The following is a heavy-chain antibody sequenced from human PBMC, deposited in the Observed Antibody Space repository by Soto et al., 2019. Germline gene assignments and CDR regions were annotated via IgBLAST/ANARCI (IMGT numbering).Heavy chain of an antibody. D-gene: IGHD1-7*01. CDR1: GFRFSGYG. CDR2: ISYDGSNR. Sequence: QVQLVQSGGGVVQPGRSLRLSCAASGFRFSGYGMHWLRQAPGKGLEWVAVISYDGSNRYYADSVKGRFTISRDNNKNIFYLEMSGLRPEDTAMYFGAKDTREDWNFVVYYFDEWGEGALGTVSA. J-gene: IGHJ4*02. V-gene: IGHV3-30*18. CDR3: AKDTREDWNFVVYYFDE.